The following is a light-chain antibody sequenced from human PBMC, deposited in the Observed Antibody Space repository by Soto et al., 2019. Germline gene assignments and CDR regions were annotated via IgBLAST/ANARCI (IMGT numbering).Light chain of an antibody. CDR1: SGHSSYA. J-gene: IGLJ3*02. CDR2: LNSDGSH. CDR3: QTWGTGIQV. V-gene: IGLV4-69*01. Sequence: QLVLTQSPSASASLGASVKLTCTLSSGHSSYAIAWHQQQPEKGPRYLMKLNSDGSHSKGDGIPDRFSGSSSGAERYLTICGLQSEDEADYYCQTWGTGIQVFGGGTKVTVL.